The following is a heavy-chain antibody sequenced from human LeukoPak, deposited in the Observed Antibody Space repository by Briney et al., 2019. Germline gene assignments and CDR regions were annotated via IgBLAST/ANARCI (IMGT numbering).Heavy chain of an antibody. V-gene: IGHV3-7*01. CDR3: ARERGYSSGWYYIDY. CDR1: GFTFSSNW. J-gene: IGHJ4*02. D-gene: IGHD6-19*01. CDR2: IKQDGSEK. Sequence: PGGSLRLSCAASGFTFSSNWMSWVRQAPGEGLEWVANIKQDGSEKYYVDSVKGRFTISRDNAKNSLYLQMNSLRAEDTAVYYCARERGYSSGWYYIDYWGQGTLVTVSS.